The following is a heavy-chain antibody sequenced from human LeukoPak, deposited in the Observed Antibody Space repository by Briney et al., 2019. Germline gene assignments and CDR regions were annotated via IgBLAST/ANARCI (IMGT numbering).Heavy chain of an antibody. D-gene: IGHD1-26*01. CDR3: ARRPAGANYFDY. J-gene: IGHJ4*02. Sequence: GGSLGLSCAASGFTFSSYAMSWVRQAPGKGLEWVSTISGSGGSTYYADSVKGRFTISRDNSKNTLYLQMNSLRAEDTAVYYCARRPAGANYFDYWGQGTLVTVSS. V-gene: IGHV3-23*01. CDR1: GFTFSSYA. CDR2: ISGSGGST.